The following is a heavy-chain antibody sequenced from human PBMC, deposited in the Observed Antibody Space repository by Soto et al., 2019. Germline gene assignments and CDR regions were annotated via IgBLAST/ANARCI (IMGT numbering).Heavy chain of an antibody. V-gene: IGHV3-23*01. Sequence: EVLLLESGGGLVLSGGSLRLSCAASGFTFSTYAMTWVRQAPGKGLEWVSVITVSGDTTYYADSVKGRFTMSRDNSKNTLYLQMNSLRAEDTAVYYCAKHGGYDPGNWFDPWGQGTLVTVSS. CDR2: ITVSGDTT. D-gene: IGHD5-12*01. CDR1: GFTFSTYA. J-gene: IGHJ5*02. CDR3: AKHGGYDPGNWFDP.